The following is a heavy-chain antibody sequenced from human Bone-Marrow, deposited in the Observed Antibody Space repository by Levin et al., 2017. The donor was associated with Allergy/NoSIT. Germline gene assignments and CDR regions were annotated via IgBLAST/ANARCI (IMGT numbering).Heavy chain of an antibody. J-gene: IGHJ6*03. CDR2: MFSGGAT. CDR3: ARTIYDIMTTYMDV. CDR1: GLTVSDNY. D-gene: IGHD3-9*01. Sequence: LPGGSLRLSCSASGLTVSDNYMTWVRQPPGKGLEWISLMFSGGATYYADSVKGRFTISRDTSKNTLYLQMTSLRPDDTAVYFCARTIYDIMTTYMDVWGKGTMVTVSS. V-gene: IGHV3-66*02.